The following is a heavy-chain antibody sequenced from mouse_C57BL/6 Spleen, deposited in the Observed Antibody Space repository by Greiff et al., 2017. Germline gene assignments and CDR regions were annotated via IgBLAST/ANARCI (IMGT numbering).Heavy chain of an antibody. CDR2: IYPGSGST. V-gene: IGHV1-55*01. D-gene: IGHD2-4*01. CDR3: ARRSYDYGEGAMDY. CDR1: GYTFTSYW. Sequence: QVQLQQPGAELVKPGASVKMSCKASGYTFTSYWITWVKQRPGQGLEWIGDIYPGSGSTNYNEKFKSKATLTVDTSSSAAYMQLSSLTSEDSAVYYCARRSYDYGEGAMDYWGKGTSVTVSS. J-gene: IGHJ4*01.